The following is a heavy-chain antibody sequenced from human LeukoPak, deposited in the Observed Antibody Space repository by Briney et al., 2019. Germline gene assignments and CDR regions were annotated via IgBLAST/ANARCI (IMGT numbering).Heavy chain of an antibody. CDR1: GFTFSSYD. CDR3: AKQTTEFQVLYGAYFDY. D-gene: IGHD2-2*02. CDR2: IGTAGDT. J-gene: IGHJ4*02. Sequence: GGSLRLSCAASGFTFSSYDMHWVRQATGKGLEWVSAIGTAGDTYYPGSVKGRFTISRENAKNSLYLQMNSLRAEDTAVYYCAKQTTEFQVLYGAYFDYWGQGTLVTVSS. V-gene: IGHV3-13*01.